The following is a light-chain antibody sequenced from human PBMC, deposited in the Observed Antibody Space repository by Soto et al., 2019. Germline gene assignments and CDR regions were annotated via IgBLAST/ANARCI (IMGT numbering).Light chain of an antibody. Sequence: QSVLTQPASVSGSPGQSITISCTGTSNDVGGYKYVSWYQQHPGQAPKLMIYEVNNRPSGVSNRFSGSKSGNTASLTISGLQAADEADYDCTSFTSITTVVFGGGTKLTVL. V-gene: IGLV2-14*01. CDR1: SNDVGGYKY. J-gene: IGLJ2*01. CDR3: TSFTSITTVV. CDR2: EVN.